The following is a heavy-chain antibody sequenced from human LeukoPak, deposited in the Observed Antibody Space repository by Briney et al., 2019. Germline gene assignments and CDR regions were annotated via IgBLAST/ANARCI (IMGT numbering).Heavy chain of an antibody. CDR3: ARQAVCSGDCYYRHFDY. V-gene: IGHV3-48*01. CDR1: GFSFSSST. D-gene: IGHD2-21*02. CDR2: ITNTGKTT. Sequence: GGSLRLSCAASGFSFSSSTLNWVRQAPGKGLEWVSYITNTGKTTLYADSVKGRFTISRDNAQESLFLQMDSLRAEDTAVYYCARQAVCSGDCYYRHFDYWGQGVLVAVSS. J-gene: IGHJ4*02.